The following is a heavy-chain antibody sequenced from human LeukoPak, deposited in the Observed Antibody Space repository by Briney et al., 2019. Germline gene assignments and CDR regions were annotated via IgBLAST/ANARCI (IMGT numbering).Heavy chain of an antibody. CDR1: GFTFSNYD. V-gene: IGHV3-48*03. Sequence: GGSLRLSCAASGFTFSNYDMNWVRQAPGKGLEWVSHISSGGSIKYYADSLKGRFTISRDNAKNSLYLQMNSLRAEDTAVYYCARRYCSSTDCLFDYWGQGTLVTVSS. D-gene: IGHD2-2*01. CDR2: ISSGGSIK. CDR3: ARRYCSSTDCLFDY. J-gene: IGHJ4*02.